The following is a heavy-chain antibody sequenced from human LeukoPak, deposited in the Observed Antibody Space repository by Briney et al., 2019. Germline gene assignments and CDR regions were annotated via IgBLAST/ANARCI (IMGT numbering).Heavy chain of an antibody. CDR2: ISSGGSTR. CDR1: GFTFSSYE. V-gene: IGHV3-48*03. Sequence: GGSLRLSCAASGFTFSSYEMNWARQAPGKGLEWVSYISSGGSTRKYADSVKGRFTISRDNAKNSLYLQMYSLRAEVTALYYCARDSPGGTVDYWGQGTLVTVSS. D-gene: IGHD4-23*01. J-gene: IGHJ4*02. CDR3: ARDSPGGTVDY.